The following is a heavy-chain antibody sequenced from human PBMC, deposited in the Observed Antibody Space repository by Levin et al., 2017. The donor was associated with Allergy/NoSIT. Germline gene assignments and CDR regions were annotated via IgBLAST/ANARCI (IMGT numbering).Heavy chain of an antibody. V-gene: IGHV3-9*01. CDR3: ARAAFSYGYGRFDY. D-gene: IGHD3-16*01. CDR2: INWNSNSE. Sequence: PGGSLRLSCVASGFAFDDYAMHWVRQPPGKGLEWVAGINWNSNSEDYADSVQGRFTISRDNAKHSLYLEMNSLRAEDTALSYCARAAFSYGYGRFDYWGQGSLVTVSS. CDR1: GFAFDDYA. J-gene: IGHJ4*02.